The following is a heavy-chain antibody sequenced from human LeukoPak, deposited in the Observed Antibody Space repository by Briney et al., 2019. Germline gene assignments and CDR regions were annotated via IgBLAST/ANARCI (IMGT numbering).Heavy chain of an antibody. J-gene: IGHJ4*02. D-gene: IGHD3-22*01. CDR3: ARVYSGRDYDSSGSLDY. V-gene: IGHV1-46*01. CDR1: GYTFTSYY. CDR2: INPSGGST. Sequence: GASVKVSCKVSGYTFTSYYMHWVRQAPGQGLEWMGIINPSGGSTSYAQKFQGRVTMTRDTSTSTVYMELSSLRSEDTAVYYCARVYSGRDYDSSGSLDYWGQGTLVTVSS.